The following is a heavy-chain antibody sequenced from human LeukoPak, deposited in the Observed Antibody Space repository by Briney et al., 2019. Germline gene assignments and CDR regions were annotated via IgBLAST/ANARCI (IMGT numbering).Heavy chain of an antibody. CDR2: MLDTVTT. Sequence: PSETLSLTCTVSGGSMSPYYWSWIRQTPGKGLEWIGYMLDTVTTKDNPSLKSRFTLSADTSKNQFSLRLTSVTAADTAVYYCATIKRGNIFGYFDFWGQGIPVTVSS. V-gene: IGHV4-4*09. CDR3: ATIKRGNIFGYFDF. J-gene: IGHJ4*02. D-gene: IGHD5-18*01. CDR1: GGSMSPYY.